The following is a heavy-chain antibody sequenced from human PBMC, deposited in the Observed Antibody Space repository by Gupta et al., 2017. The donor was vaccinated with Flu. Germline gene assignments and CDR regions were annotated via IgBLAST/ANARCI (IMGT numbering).Heavy chain of an antibody. CDR3: ARLLSCGGDCYYFDC. CDR2: INPSVGST. J-gene: IGHJ4*02. D-gene: IGHD2-21*01. Sequence: QVQLVQSGAEVKKTGASVKVSCKASGYTFSNYEMHWVRQAPGQGLEWMGLINPSVGSTSIAQKFQGRVTMTRDTSTSTVYMDLSSLRSEDTAVYYCARLLSCGGDCYYFDCWGQGTLVTVSS. CDR1: GYTFSNYE. V-gene: IGHV1-46*01.